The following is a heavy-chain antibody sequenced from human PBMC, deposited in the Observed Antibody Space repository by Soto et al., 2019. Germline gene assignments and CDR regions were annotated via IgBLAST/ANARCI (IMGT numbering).Heavy chain of an antibody. CDR3: ARKPDCSGGSCYSVSSGYYYMDV. D-gene: IGHD2-15*01. V-gene: IGHV4-34*01. CDR2: INHSGST. Sequence: SETLSLTCAVYGGSFSGYYWSWIRQPPGKGLEWIGEINHSGSTNYNPSLKSRVTISVDTSKNQFSLKLSSVTAADTAVYYCARKPDCSGGSCYSVSSGYYYMDVWGKGTTVTVSS. CDR1: GGSFSGYY. J-gene: IGHJ6*03.